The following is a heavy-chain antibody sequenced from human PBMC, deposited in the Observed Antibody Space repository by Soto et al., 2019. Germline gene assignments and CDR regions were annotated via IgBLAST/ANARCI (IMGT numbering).Heavy chain of an antibody. CDR2: ISWNSGSL. CDR3: AKDSGSSWYYFDY. D-gene: IGHD6-13*01. CDR1: GFTFDDYA. Sequence: EVQLVESGGGLVQPGRSLRLSCAASGFTFDDYAMHWVRQAPGKGLEWVSGISWNSGSLGYADSVKGRFTISRDNAKNSLYLQMNSLRAEDTALYYCAKDSGSSWYYFDYWGQGTLVTVSS. V-gene: IGHV3-9*01. J-gene: IGHJ4*02.